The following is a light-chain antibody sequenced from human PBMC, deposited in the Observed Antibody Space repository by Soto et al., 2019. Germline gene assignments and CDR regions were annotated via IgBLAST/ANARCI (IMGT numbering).Light chain of an antibody. J-gene: IGLJ3*02. CDR1: GSNIRRNN. CDR2: TDI. Sequence: QSVLTQPTSASGTPGQRVTISCSGGGSNIRRNNVNWYQQLPGTAPRLLIYTDIKRPAAVPDRFSASKSGTYASLAIICLQSEDEADYYCATWDDSLNGWVFGGGTKLTVL. V-gene: IGLV1-44*01. CDR3: ATWDDSLNGWV.